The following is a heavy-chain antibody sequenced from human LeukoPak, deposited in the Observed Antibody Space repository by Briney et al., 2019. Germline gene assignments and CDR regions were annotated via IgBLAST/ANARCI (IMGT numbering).Heavy chain of an antibody. J-gene: IGHJ4*02. V-gene: IGHV3-21*01. D-gene: IGHD1-26*01. CDR2: ISSSSYI. CDR1: GFTFSSYS. Sequence: GGSLRLSCAASGFTFSSYSMNWVRQAPGKGLEWVSSISSSSYIYYADSVKGRFTISRDNAKNSLYLQMNSLRAEDTAVYYCARDIAGATLEPLYFDYWGQGTLVTVSS. CDR3: ARDIAGATLEPLYFDY.